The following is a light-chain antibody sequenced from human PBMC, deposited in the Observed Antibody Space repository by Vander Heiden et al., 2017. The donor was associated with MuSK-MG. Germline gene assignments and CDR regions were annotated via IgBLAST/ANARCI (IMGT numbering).Light chain of an antibody. V-gene: IGKV3-15*01. CDR2: GAS. CDR1: QSVGNN. J-gene: IGKJ4*01. Sequence: EIVITQSPATLSVSPGERATLSCRASQSVGNNLGWYQQRPGQAPRLLIYGASTRATGTPARFSGGGSGTEFTLTISSLQSEDFAVYYWQQDIHWRLFGGGTKVEIK. CDR3: QQDIHWRL.